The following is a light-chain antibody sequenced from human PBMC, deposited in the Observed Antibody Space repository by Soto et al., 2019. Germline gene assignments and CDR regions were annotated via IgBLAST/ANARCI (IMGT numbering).Light chain of an antibody. V-gene: IGLV2-8*01. CDR3: SSYAGGYNWV. Sequence: QSALTQPPSASGSPGQSVTISCTGTSSDVGGYNYVSWYQQEPGKAPKLMISEVNKRPSGVPDRFSGSKSGNTASLTVSGLQAEDEADYYCSSYAGGYNWVFGGGTKLTVL. CDR2: EVN. CDR1: SSDVGGYNY. J-gene: IGLJ3*02.